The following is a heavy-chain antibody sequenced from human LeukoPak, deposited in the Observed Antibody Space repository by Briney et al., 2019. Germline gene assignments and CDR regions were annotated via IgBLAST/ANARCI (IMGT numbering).Heavy chain of an antibody. Sequence: GGSLRLSCAASGFTFSNAWMSWVRQAPGKGLEWVGRIKSKTDGGTTDYAAPVKGRFTISRDDSKNTLYLQMNSLKTEDTAVYYCTTDLYRGVVNAFDYWGQGTLVTVSS. CDR2: IKSKTDGGTT. V-gene: IGHV3-15*01. CDR3: TTDLYRGVVNAFDY. CDR1: GFTFSNAW. D-gene: IGHD2-2*01. J-gene: IGHJ4*02.